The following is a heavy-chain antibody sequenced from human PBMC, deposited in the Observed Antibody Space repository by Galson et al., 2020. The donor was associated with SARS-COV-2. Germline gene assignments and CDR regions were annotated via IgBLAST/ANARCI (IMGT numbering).Heavy chain of an antibody. Sequence: SETLSLTCTVSGDSINSPNFCGDRLRPHPGKGLEWIGSLCYTGNTYYNTSLKSRVTISGDTSKNQFSLRLSSVTATDAGIYYCARRRGFKDDFDFWGQGTLVTVSS. V-gene: IGHV4-39*01. D-gene: IGHD3-10*01. CDR1: GDSINSPNFC. CDR3: ARRRGFKDDFDF. CDR2: LCYTGNT. J-gene: IGHJ4*02.